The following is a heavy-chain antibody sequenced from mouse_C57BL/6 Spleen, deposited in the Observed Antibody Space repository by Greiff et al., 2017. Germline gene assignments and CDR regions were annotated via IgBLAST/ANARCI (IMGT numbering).Heavy chain of an antibody. CDR3: ARRWDVEVFDY. D-gene: IGHD4-1*01. Sequence: QVHVKQPGAELVKPGASVKLSCKASGYTFTSYWMHWVKQRPGRGLEWIGRIDPNSGGTKYNEKFKSKATLTVDKPSSTAYMQLSSLTSEDSAVYYCARRWDVEVFDYWGQGTTLTVSS. V-gene: IGHV1-72*01. J-gene: IGHJ2*01. CDR2: IDPNSGGT. CDR1: GYTFTSYW.